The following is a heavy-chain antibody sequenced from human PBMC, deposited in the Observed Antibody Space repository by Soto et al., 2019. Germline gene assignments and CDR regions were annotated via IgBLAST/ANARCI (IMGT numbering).Heavy chain of an antibody. J-gene: IGHJ4*02. CDR1: GFTFSSYA. Sequence: EVQLLESGGGLVQPGGSLRLSCAASGFTFSSYAMSWVRQAPGKGLEWVSAISGSGGSTYYADSVKGRFTISRDNSKNALYLQMNSLRAEDTAVYYCAKGGYSSSWYDDYWGQGTLVTVSS. D-gene: IGHD6-13*01. V-gene: IGHV3-23*01. CDR2: ISGSGGST. CDR3: AKGGYSSSWYDDY.